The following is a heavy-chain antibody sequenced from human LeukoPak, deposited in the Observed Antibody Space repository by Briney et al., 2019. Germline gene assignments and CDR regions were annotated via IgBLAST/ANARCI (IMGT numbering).Heavy chain of an antibody. CDR1: GFTFSSYG. J-gene: IGHJ4*02. V-gene: IGHV3-30*03. CDR2: ILYDGSNK. Sequence: PGRSLRLSCAASGFTFSSYGMHWVRQAPGKGLEWVAVILYDGSNKYYADSAKGRFTISRDNSKNTLYLQMNSLRPEDTAVYYCARPLRYLDSELDYWGQGTLVSVSS. D-gene: IGHD3-9*01. CDR3: ARPLRYLDSELDY.